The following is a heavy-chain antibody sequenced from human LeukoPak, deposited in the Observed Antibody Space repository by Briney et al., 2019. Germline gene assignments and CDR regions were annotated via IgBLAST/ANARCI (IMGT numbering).Heavy chain of an antibody. CDR3: AKARYCSGGSCLDYFDY. Sequence: GGSLRLSCAASGFTFSSYGMHWVRQAPGKGLEWVAVISYDGSNKYYADSVKGRFTISRDNSKNTLYLQMNSLRAEDTAVYYCAKARYCSGGSCLDYFDYWGQGTLVTVS. CDR2: ISYDGSNK. V-gene: IGHV3-30*18. J-gene: IGHJ4*02. CDR1: GFTFSSYG. D-gene: IGHD2-15*01.